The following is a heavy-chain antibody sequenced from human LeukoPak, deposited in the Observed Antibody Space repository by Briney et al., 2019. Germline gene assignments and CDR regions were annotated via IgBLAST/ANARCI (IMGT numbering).Heavy chain of an antibody. V-gene: IGHV1-46*01. D-gene: IGHD1-26*01. CDR1: GYTFTSYY. CDR2: INPSGGST. Sequence: ASVKVSCKAFGYTFTSYYMHWVGQAPGQGLDWMGIINPSGGSTSYAQKFQGRVTMTRDTSTSTVYMELSSLRSEDTAVYYCARSGSYYVPTDDYWGQGTLVTVSS. CDR3: ARSGSYYVPTDDY. J-gene: IGHJ4*02.